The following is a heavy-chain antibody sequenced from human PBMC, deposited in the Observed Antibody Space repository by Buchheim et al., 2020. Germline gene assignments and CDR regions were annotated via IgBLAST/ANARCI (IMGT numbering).Heavy chain of an antibody. CDR1: GFTLSSAA. CDR3: AKVRSVTTFRPCHPSPH. V-gene: IGHV3-30*18. D-gene: IGHD1-14*01. J-gene: IGHJ1*01. Sequence: QVQLVESGGGVVQPGKSLRVSCTVSGFTLSSAAMHWVRQAPGKGLAWVAAMTYDGSNKYYADSVEGRFTISRDTSMNTLYLEINRLRHEDPALHSCAKVRSVTTFRPCHPSPHW. CDR2: MTYDGSNK.